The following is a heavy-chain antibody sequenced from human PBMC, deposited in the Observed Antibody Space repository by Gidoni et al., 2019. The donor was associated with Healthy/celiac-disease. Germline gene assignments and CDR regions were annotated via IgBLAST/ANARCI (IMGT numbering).Heavy chain of an antibody. CDR3: ARGPPKGELPTVGAVAFDI. D-gene: IGHD1-26*01. Sequence: QVQLPQWGAGLLKPSETLSLTCAVYGGSFSGYYWSWIRQPPGKGLEWIGEINHSGSTNYNPSRKSRVTISVDTSKNQFSLKLSSVTAADTAVYYCARGPPKGELPTVGAVAFDIWGQGTMVTVSS. J-gene: IGHJ3*02. CDR1: GGSFSGYY. CDR2: INHSGST. V-gene: IGHV4-34*01.